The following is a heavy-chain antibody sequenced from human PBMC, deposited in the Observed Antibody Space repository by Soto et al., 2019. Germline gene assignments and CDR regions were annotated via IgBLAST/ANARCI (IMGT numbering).Heavy chain of an antibody. J-gene: IGHJ4*02. CDR3: ASTKDETLYFDY. CDR1: GDSISITSYY. Sequence: QLQLQESGPGLVKPSETLSLTCTVSGDSISITSYYWGWVRQPPGKGLEWIGSIHYSGSTQYNPSLQSRVTISGDASKKQFSLKLRSVTAADTAVYYCASTKDETLYFDYWGQGTLVTVSS. CDR2: IHYSGST. V-gene: IGHV4-39*01. D-gene: IGHD2-15*01.